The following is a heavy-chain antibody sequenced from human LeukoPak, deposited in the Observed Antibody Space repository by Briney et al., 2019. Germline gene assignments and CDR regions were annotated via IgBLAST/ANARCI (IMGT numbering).Heavy chain of an antibody. D-gene: IGHD2/OR15-2a*01. CDR1: GFTFSSYG. CDR2: ISYDGSNK. CDR3: AKDKGDYFGDYYGMDV. J-gene: IGHJ6*02. Sequence: GGSLRLSCAASGFTFSSYGMHWVRQAPGKGLEWVAVISYDGSNKYYADSVKGRFTISRDNSKNTLYLQMNSLRAEDTAEYYCAKDKGDYFGDYYGMDVWGQGTTVTVSS. V-gene: IGHV3-30*18.